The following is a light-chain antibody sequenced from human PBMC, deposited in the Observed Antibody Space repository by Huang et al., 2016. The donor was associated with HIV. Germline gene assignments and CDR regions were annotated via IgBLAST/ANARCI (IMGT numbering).Light chain of an antibody. Sequence: DVVLTQSPLSLPVTLGQLASISCWSSQSLIYSDGNTYLSWFQQRPGQSPRRLIYKISNRDSGVPDRCSGSGSGSDCTLKISKVEAEDVAVYYCMQGTHWPPITFGQGTRLE. CDR3: MQGTHWPPIT. J-gene: IGKJ5*01. CDR2: KIS. CDR1: QSLIYSDGNTY. V-gene: IGKV2-30*01.